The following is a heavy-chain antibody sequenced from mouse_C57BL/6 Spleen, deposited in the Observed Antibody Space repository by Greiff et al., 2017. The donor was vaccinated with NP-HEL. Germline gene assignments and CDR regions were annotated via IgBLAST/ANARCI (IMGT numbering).Heavy chain of an antibody. V-gene: IGHV14-1*01. J-gene: IGHJ1*03. Sequence: EVKLQESGAELVRPGASVTLSCTASVFNIKDYYMHWVKQRPEQGLEWIGRIDPEDGDTEYAPKFQGKATMTADTSSNTAYLQLSSLTSVESVVYYCTTPYGCRGYFDVWGTGTTVTVSS. D-gene: IGHD1-1*01. CDR1: VFNIKDYY. CDR3: TTPYGCRGYFDV. CDR2: IDPEDGDT.